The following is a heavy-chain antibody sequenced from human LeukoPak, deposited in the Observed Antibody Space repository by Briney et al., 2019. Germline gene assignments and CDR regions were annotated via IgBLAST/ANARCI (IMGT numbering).Heavy chain of an antibody. CDR2: IYYSGST. J-gene: IGHJ6*03. V-gene: IGHV4-39*01. Sequence: SETLSLTCTVSGGYISSSSYYWGWIRQPPGKGLEWIGSIYYSGSTYYNPSLKSRVTISVDTSKNQFSLRLSSVTAADTAVYYCARPPLRYDSSGYYYYMDVWGKGTTVTVSS. CDR1: GGYISSSSYY. D-gene: IGHD3-22*01. CDR3: ARPPLRYDSSGYYYYMDV.